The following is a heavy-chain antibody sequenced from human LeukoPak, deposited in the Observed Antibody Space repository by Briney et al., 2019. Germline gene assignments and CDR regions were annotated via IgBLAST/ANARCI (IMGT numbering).Heavy chain of an antibody. CDR3: ARIGYCSGGSCRRNYYYYMDV. J-gene: IGHJ6*03. CDR2: IYYSGST. CDR1: GGSISSYY. D-gene: IGHD2-15*01. Sequence: SETLSLTCTVSGGSISSYYWSWIRQPPGKGLEWIGYIYYSGSTNYNLSLKSRVTISVDPSKHQLSLKLSSVTDADTAVYYCARIGYCSGGSCRRNYYYYMDVWGKGTTVTVSS. V-gene: IGHV4-59*01.